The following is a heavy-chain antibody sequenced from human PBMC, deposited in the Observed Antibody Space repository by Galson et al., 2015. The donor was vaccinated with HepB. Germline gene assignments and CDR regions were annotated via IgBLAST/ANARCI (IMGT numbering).Heavy chain of an antibody. CDR2: IRGSGGST. D-gene: IGHD2-21*01. CDR3: AKVSCGGDCYSNFDY. Sequence: SLRLSCAASGFTFSSYAMSWVRQAPGEGLEWVSAIRGSGGSTCYADSVKGRFTISRDNSKNTLYLQMNSLRAEDTAVYYCAKVSCGGDCYSNFDYRGQGTLVTVSS. V-gene: IGHV3-23*01. J-gene: IGHJ4*02. CDR1: GFTFSSYA.